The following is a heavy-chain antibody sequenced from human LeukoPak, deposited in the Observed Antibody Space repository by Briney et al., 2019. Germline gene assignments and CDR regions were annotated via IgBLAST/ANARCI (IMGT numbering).Heavy chain of an antibody. J-gene: IGHJ6*02. V-gene: IGHV4-59*08. CDR3: ARLRSDYYYGMDV. CDR1: GGSISSYY. CDR2: IYYSGST. D-gene: IGHD2-15*01. Sequence: SETLSLTCTVSGGSISSYYWSWIRQPPGKGLEWIGYIYYSGSTNYNPSLKSRVTISVDMSKNQFSLKLSSVTAADTTVYYCARLRSDYYYGMDVWGQGTTVTVSS.